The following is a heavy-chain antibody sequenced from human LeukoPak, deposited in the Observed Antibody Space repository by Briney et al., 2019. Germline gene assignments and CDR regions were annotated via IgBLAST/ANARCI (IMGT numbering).Heavy chain of an antibody. J-gene: IGHJ5*02. CDR2: IFYSGSS. Sequence: PSETLSLTCSVSGGSMSSSNYYWGWIRQPPGKGLEWIGSIFYSGSSYYNPSLKSRVTISIHASKNQFSLKLGSVTAADTAVYYCAREMSAAGNRRILEPNWFDPWGQGTLVTVSS. D-gene: IGHD6-13*01. CDR3: AREMSAAGNRRILEPNWFDP. V-gene: IGHV4-39*07. CDR1: GGSMSSSNYY.